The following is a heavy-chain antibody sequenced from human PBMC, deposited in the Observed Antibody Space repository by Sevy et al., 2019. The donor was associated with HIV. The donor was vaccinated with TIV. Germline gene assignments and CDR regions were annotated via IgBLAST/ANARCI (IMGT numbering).Heavy chain of an antibody. Sequence: GGSLRLSCAASGFSYSSYDMHWVRQAPGKGLEWVAYIQYDGSNKDYADSVKGRFTISRDNSKKTLDLQMNSLRVEDTAVYYCVKEGGGEGGDHWGQGTLVTVSS. CDR1: GFSYSSYD. V-gene: IGHV3-30*02. D-gene: IGHD2-21*01. CDR2: IQYDGSNK. CDR3: VKEGGGEGGDH. J-gene: IGHJ4*02.